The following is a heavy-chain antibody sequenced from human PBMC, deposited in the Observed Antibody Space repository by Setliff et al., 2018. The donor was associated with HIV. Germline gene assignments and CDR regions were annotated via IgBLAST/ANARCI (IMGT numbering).Heavy chain of an antibody. D-gene: IGHD3-22*01. Sequence: RLSCAASGFTFGDYAMSWVRQAPGKGLEWVGFIRSEAYGGTAEYAASVKGRFSISRDDSKSIAYLQMNSLKTEDIAVYFCARPRVVVTPFDAFDIWGQGTMVTVSS. V-gene: IGHV3-49*04. CDR3: ARPRVVVTPFDAFDI. CDR2: IRSEAYGGTA. J-gene: IGHJ3*02. CDR1: GFTFGDYA.